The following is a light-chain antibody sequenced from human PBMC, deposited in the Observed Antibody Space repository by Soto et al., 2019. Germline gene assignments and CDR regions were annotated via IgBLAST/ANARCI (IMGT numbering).Light chain of an antibody. Sequence: QSALTQPASVSGSPGQSITISCTGTSSDIGTYKYVSWFQQHPGKAPKLIIFEVSNRPSGISDRFSGFKSANTAYLTISGVQAEDEAEYHCTSYTTSKTFVFGGGTKVTVL. CDR1: SSDIGTYKY. CDR3: TSYTTSKTFV. J-gene: IGLJ2*01. V-gene: IGLV2-14*01. CDR2: EVS.